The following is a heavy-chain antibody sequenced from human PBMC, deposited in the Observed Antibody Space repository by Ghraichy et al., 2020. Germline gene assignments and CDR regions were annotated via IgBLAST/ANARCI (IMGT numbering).Heavy chain of an antibody. CDR2: TFYTGTT. CDR3: AADRVDVGNFYSFDY. CDR1: GASVSSGSFY. Sequence: SETLSLTCTVSGASVSSGSFYWSWLRQSPGKGLEWMGYTFYTGTTTYNPSLKSRVTILKDTSKSQFSLKLRSVTAADTAVYYCAADRVDVGNFYSFDYWGQAMLVIVS. D-gene: IGHD4-11*01. J-gene: IGHJ4*01. V-gene: IGHV4-61*01.